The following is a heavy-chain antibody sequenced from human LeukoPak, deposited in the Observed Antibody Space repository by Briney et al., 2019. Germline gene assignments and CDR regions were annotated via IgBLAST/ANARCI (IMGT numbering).Heavy chain of an antibody. J-gene: IGHJ6*03. D-gene: IGHD3-10*01. V-gene: IGHV4-34*01. CDR3: ARVRVWFGSYYYMDV. CDR2: INHSGST. CDR1: GGSFSGYY. Sequence: PSETLSLTCAVYGGSFSGYYWSWIRQPPGKGLEWIGEINHSGSTNYNPSPKSRVTISVDTAKNQFSLKLSSVTAADTAVYYCARVRVWFGSYYYMDVWGKGTTVTVSS.